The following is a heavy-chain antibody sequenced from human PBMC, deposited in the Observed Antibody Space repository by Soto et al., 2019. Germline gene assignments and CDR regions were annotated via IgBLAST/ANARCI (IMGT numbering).Heavy chain of an antibody. CDR2: IYYSGST. V-gene: IGHV4-59*11. J-gene: IGHJ3*02. Sequence: SETLSLTCTVAGGSISSLYWSWIRQPPGKGLEWIGYIYYSGSTNYNPSLKSRVTISVDTSKNQFSLKLSSVTAADTAVYYCARALILTGYYIHDAFDIWGQGTMVTVSS. CDR1: GGSISSLY. D-gene: IGHD3-9*01. CDR3: ARALILTGYYIHDAFDI.